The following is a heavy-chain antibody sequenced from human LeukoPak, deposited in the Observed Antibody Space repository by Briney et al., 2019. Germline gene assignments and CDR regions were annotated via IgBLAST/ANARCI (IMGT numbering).Heavy chain of an antibody. CDR3: ARDPVPNVAMAGTSTLDAFDI. D-gene: IGHD6-19*01. CDR2: IIPIFGTA. J-gene: IGHJ3*02. CDR1: GGTFSSYA. Sequence: ASVKVSCKASGGTFSSYAISWVRQAPGQGLEWMGGIIPIFGTANYAQKFQGRVTITADESTSTAYMELSSLRSEDTAVYYCARDPVPNVAMAGTSTLDAFDIWGQGTMVTVSS. V-gene: IGHV1-69*13.